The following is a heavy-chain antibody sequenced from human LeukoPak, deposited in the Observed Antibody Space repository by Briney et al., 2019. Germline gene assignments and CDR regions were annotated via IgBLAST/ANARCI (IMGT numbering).Heavy chain of an antibody. V-gene: IGHV3-30*02. CDR2: IRYDGSNK. CDR1: GFTFSSYG. J-gene: IGHJ4*02. CDR3: AKAYCSSTSCYIDY. D-gene: IGHD2-2*01. Sequence: PGGSLRLSCAPSGFTFSSYGTHWVSQDPGKGLGWVAFIRYDGSNKYYADSVKGRFTISRDNSKNTLYLQRNSLRAEDTAVYYCAKAYCSSTSCYIDYWGQGTLVTVSS.